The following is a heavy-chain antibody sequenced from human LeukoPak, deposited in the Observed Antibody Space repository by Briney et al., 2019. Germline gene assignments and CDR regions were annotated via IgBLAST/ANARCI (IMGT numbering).Heavy chain of an antibody. D-gene: IGHD6-13*01. J-gene: IGHJ6*03. V-gene: IGHV1-8*02. CDR2: MNPNSGNT. CDR1: GYTFTSYG. CDR3: ARGAGSSWYSYYYYYYMDV. Sequence: ASVKVSCKASGYTFTSYGISWVRQAPGQGLEWMGWMNPNSGNTGYAQKFQGRVTMTRNTSISTAYMELSSLRSEDTAVYYCARGAGSSWYSYYYYYYMDVWGKGTTVTVSS.